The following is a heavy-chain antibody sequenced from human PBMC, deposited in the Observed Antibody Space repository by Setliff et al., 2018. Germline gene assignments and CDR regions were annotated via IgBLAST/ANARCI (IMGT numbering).Heavy chain of an antibody. CDR1: GFSFSRYE. CDR3: ARDGVFYAMDF. Sequence: GSLRLSCAASGFSFSRYEMIWVRQVPGKGLEWLSKISGDGNTVYYADSVRGRFTISRDNAKNSLYLQMNSLRAEDSAVYYCARDGVFYAMDFWGQGTTVTVSS. J-gene: IGHJ6*02. V-gene: IGHV3-48*03. D-gene: IGHD3-10*01. CDR2: ISGDGNTV.